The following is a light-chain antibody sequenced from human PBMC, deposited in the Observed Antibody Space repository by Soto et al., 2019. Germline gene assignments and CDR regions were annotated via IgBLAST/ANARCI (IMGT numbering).Light chain of an antibody. CDR2: DVS. Sequence: QSVLTQPPSASGSPGQSVTISCTGTSSNVGGYNYVSWYQQHPGKAPKLMIYDVSKRPSGVPDRFSGSKSGNTASLTVSGLQHEDEDDDYCISYAGSNNLPVFGPGTKLTVL. V-gene: IGLV2-8*01. J-gene: IGLJ1*01. CDR3: ISYAGSNNLPV. CDR1: SSNVGGYNY.